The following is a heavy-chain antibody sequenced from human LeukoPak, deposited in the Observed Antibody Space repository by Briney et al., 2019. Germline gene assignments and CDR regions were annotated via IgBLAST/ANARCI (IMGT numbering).Heavy chain of an antibody. D-gene: IGHD3-22*01. J-gene: IGHJ4*02. Sequence: SETLSLTCSVSGGSIGRSSYYWGWTRQPPGKGLEWIGSIYSGGGTYYNPSLKSRVTISVDTSRNQFSLKLGSVTAADTAVYYCARYYYDSSGYYYESEGDYWGQGTLVTVSS. V-gene: IGHV4-39*07. CDR2: IYSGGGT. CDR1: GGSIGRSSYY. CDR3: ARYYYDSSGYYYESEGDY.